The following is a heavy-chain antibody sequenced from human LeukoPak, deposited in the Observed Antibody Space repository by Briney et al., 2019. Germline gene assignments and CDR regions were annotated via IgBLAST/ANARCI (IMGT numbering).Heavy chain of an antibody. CDR1: GFTFSSYW. Sequence: GGSLRLSCAASGFTFSSYWMSWVRQAPGQGLEWVANIKQDGSEKYYVDSAKGRFTISRDNAKNSLYLQMNSLRAEDTAVYYCARAGSYNWFDPWGQGTLVTVSS. J-gene: IGHJ5*02. CDR3: ARAGSYNWFDP. V-gene: IGHV3-7*01. CDR2: IKQDGSEK.